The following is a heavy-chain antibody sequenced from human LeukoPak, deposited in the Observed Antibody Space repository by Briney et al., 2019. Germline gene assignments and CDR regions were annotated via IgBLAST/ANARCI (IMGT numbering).Heavy chain of an antibody. CDR1: GFTFSSYE. Sequence: PGGSLRLSCAASGFTFSSYEMNWVRQAPGKGLEWVSYISSSGSTIYYADSVKGRFTISRDNSKNTLYLQMNSLRAEDTAVYYCARKMATNWFDPWGQGTLVTVSS. V-gene: IGHV3-48*03. D-gene: IGHD5-24*01. CDR2: ISSSGSTI. J-gene: IGHJ5*02. CDR3: ARKMATNWFDP.